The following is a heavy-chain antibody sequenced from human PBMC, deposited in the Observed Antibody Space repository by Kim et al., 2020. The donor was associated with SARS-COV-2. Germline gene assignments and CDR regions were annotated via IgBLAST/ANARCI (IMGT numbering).Heavy chain of an antibody. Sequence: KDYAEPVKGQLTISRNNSKTTLYLQMESLRAEDTDVYYCARDRGLGEGMDVWGQGTTVTVSS. CDR3: ARDRGLGEGMDV. J-gene: IGHJ6*02. D-gene: IGHD3-10*01. CDR2: K. V-gene: IGHV3-33*01.